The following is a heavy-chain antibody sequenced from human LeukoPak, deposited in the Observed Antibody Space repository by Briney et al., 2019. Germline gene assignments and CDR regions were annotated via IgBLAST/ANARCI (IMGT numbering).Heavy chain of an antibody. D-gene: IGHD3-22*01. Sequence: GGSLRLSCAASGFNFDAFFLSWVRQAPGKGLEWVSAISNDGGGTTYADFVKGRFSVSRDNSKNTLFLQMNSLRAEDTALYYCAKGSSGYFFDLWGQGTLVTVSS. CDR1: GFNFDAFF. CDR2: ISNDGGGT. V-gene: IGHV3-23*01. J-gene: IGHJ4*02. CDR3: AKGSSGYFFDL.